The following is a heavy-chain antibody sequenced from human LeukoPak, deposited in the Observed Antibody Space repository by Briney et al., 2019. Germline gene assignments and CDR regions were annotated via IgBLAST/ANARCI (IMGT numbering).Heavy chain of an antibody. Sequence: PSQTLSLTCTVSGGSISRGDYYWSWIRQPPGKGLEWIGYIYYSGSTYYDPSLKSRVTISVDTSKNQFSLKLSSVTAADTAVYYCARAMYDFWSGYYGRGTNWFDPWGQGTLVTVSS. CDR2: IYYSGST. CDR3: ARAMYDFWSGYYGRGTNWFDP. D-gene: IGHD3-3*01. J-gene: IGHJ5*02. CDR1: GGSISRGDYY. V-gene: IGHV4-30-4*08.